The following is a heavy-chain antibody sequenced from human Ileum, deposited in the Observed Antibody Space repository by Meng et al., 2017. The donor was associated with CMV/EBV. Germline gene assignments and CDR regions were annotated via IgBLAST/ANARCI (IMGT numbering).Heavy chain of an antibody. CDR3: ARVQLSGVFDY. D-gene: IGHD1-26*01. Sequence: QPQLVQSGPEMKKPGASVKVSCKTSGDPFTNSGITWVRQAPGQGLEWMGWINTYNDNSNSAQKFQDRFTMTKDTSTRTAHMELRSLTSDDTAVYYCARVQLSGVFDYWGQGTLVTVSS. J-gene: IGHJ4*02. CDR1: GDPFTNSG. CDR2: INTYNDNS. V-gene: IGHV1-18*01.